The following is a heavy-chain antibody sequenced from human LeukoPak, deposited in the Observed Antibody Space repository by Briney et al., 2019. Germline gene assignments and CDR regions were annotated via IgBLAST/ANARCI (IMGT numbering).Heavy chain of an antibody. CDR2: INPNSGGT. D-gene: IGHD2-2*02. Sequence: ASVKVSCKAFGYTFTGYYMHWVRQAPGQGLEWMGWINPNSGGTNYAQKFQGRVTMTRDTSISTAYMELSRLRSDDTAVYYCAGLWGYCSSTSCYTGPLTFDYWGQGTLVTVSS. J-gene: IGHJ4*02. CDR1: GYTFTGYY. CDR3: AGLWGYCSSTSCYTGPLTFDY. V-gene: IGHV1-2*02.